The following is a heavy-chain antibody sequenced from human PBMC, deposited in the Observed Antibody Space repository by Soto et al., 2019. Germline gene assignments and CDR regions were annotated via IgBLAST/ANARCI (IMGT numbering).Heavy chain of an antibody. J-gene: IGHJ5*02. CDR3: ARVVPAAPFDP. V-gene: IGHV4-31*03. CDR1: GGSISSGGYY. Sequence: LSLTCTVSGGSISSGGYYWSWIRQHPGKGLEWIGYIYYSGSTYYNPSLKSRVTISVDTSKNQFSLKLSSVTAADTAVYYCARVVPAAPFDPWGQGTLVTVSS. CDR2: IYYSGST. D-gene: IGHD2-2*01.